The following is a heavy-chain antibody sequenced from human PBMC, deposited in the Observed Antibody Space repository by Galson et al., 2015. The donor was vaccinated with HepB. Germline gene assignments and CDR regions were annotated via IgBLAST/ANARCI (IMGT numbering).Heavy chain of an antibody. CDR2: IYYSGST. CDR3: ARDSLNAFDI. CDR1: GGYVSSGSYY. D-gene: IGHD2-8*01. J-gene: IGHJ3*02. Sequence: ETLSLTCTVSGGYVSSGSYYWSWIRQPPGKGLEWIGYIYYSGSTNYNPSLKSRVTISVDTSKNQFSLKLSSVTAADTAVYYCARDSLNAFDIWGQGTMVTVSS. V-gene: IGHV4-61*01.